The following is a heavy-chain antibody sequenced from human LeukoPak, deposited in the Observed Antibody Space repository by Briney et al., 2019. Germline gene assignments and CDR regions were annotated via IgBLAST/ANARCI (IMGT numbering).Heavy chain of an antibody. CDR2: IRYDASIR. Sequence: GGSLRLSCSASGFTLSDYGMHWVRQAPGKGLEWVTFIRYDASIRYYADSVKGRFTISRDNSKNTLYLQMNSLRAEDTAVYYCAKGIAVAGTAFDYWGQGTLVTVSS. CDR1: GFTLSDYG. V-gene: IGHV3-30*02. J-gene: IGHJ4*02. D-gene: IGHD6-19*01. CDR3: AKGIAVAGTAFDY.